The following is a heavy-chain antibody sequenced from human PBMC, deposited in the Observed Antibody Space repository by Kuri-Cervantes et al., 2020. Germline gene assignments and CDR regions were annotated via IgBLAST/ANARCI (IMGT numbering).Heavy chain of an antibody. CDR2: ISWNSGSI. Sequence: LSLTCAASGFTFGDYAMYWVRQAPGKGLEWVSAISWNSGSIGYADSVKGRFTISRDNSKNTLYLQMNSLRAEDTAVYYCAKVVGSGSYRIDAFDIWGQGTMVTVSS. J-gene: IGHJ3*02. CDR1: GFTFGDYA. V-gene: IGHV3-9*01. CDR3: AKVVGSGSYRIDAFDI. D-gene: IGHD3-10*01.